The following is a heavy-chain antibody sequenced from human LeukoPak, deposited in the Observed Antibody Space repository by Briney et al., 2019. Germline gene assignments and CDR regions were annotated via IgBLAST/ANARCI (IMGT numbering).Heavy chain of an antibody. CDR2: IYHSGST. CDR1: GGSISSGGYS. Sequence: SQTLSLTCAVSGGSISSGGYSWSWIRQPPGKGLEWIGYIYHSGSTYYNPSLKSRVTISVDGSKNQFSLKLSSVTAADTAVYYCARGGLHDYGDYLDAFDIWGQGTMVTVSS. CDR3: ARGGLHDYGDYLDAFDI. D-gene: IGHD4-17*01. V-gene: IGHV4-30-2*01. J-gene: IGHJ3*02.